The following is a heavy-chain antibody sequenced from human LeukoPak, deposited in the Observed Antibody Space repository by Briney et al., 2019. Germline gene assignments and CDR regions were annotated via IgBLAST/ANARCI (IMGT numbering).Heavy chain of an antibody. CDR3: ARWFKNTMIVVAPRDGLGY. CDR1: GGTFSSYA. Sequence: ASVKVSCKASGGTFSSYAISWVRQAPGQGLEWMGWISAYNGNTNYAQKLQGRVTMTTGTSTSTAYMELRSLRSDDTAVYYCARWFKNTMIVVAPRDGLGYWGQGTLVTVSS. D-gene: IGHD3-22*01. V-gene: IGHV1-18*01. CDR2: ISAYNGNT. J-gene: IGHJ4*02.